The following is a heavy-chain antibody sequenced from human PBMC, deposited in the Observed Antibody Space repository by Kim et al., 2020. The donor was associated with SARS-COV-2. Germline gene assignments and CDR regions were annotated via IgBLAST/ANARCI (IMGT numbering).Heavy chain of an antibody. Sequence: YSGSVKGRFTNSRENARNSFFLQMSSLGAGDTAVYYCARESYGSGTKAYDIWGQGTLVTVSS. CDR3: ARESYGSGTKAYDI. D-gene: IGHD3-10*01. V-gene: IGHV3-13*01. J-gene: IGHJ3*02.